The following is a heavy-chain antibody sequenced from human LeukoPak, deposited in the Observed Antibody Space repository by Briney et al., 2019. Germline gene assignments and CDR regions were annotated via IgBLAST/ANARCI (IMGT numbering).Heavy chain of an antibody. V-gene: IGHV4-59*01. CDR2: IYYSGSA. Sequence: PSETLSLTCTVSGGSISSFYWSWIRQPPGKGLEWIGYIYYSGSANYNPSLKSRVTISVDTSKNQFSLKLNSVTAADTAVYYCARGAGTVNFDYWGQGSLVTVSS. J-gene: IGHJ4*02. CDR3: ARGAGTVNFDY. CDR1: GGSISSFY. D-gene: IGHD4-17*01.